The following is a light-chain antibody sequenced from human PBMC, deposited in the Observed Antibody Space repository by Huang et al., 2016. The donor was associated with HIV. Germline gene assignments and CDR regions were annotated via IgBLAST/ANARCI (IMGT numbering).Light chain of an antibody. CDR1: QSLLHSHGYHY. CDR2: LSS. Sequence: IVITQSPLSLPVTPGEPASISCRSSQSLLHSHGYHYLDWYRQKPGQALQLLISLSSIRAAGVPDRFSGSGSVTDFTLKISRVEAEDVGIYFCMQALQTPRTFGQGTRLEIK. J-gene: IGKJ5*01. V-gene: IGKV2-28*01. CDR3: MQALQTPRT.